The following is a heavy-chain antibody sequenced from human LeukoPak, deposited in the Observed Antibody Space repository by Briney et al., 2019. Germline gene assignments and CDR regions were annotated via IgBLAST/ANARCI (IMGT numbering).Heavy chain of an antibody. J-gene: IGHJ4*01. CDR1: GGSISSYY. Sequence: PSETLSLTCTVSGGSISSYYWSWIRQPAGKGLEWIGHIYTSGSTNYNPSLKSRLTMSVDTSRSQFSLELSSVTAADTAVYFCARDYSNYIMDYWGHGILVTVSS. CDR3: ARDYSNYIMDY. D-gene: IGHD4-11*01. V-gene: IGHV4-4*07. CDR2: IYTSGST.